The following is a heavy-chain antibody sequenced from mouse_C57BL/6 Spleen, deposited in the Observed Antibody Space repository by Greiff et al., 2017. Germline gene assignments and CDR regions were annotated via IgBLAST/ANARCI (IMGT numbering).Heavy chain of an antibody. CDR3: TREDGFYWYFDV. J-gene: IGHJ1*03. D-gene: IGHD1-1*01. CDR2: ISSGGDYI. V-gene: IGHV5-9-1*02. Sequence: EVKLVESGEGLVKPGGSLKLSCAASGFTFSSYAMSWVRQTPETRLEWVAYISSGGDYIYYADTVKGRFTISRDNARNTLYLQMSSLKSEDTAMYYCTREDGFYWYFDVWGTGTTVTVSS. CDR1: GFTFSSYA.